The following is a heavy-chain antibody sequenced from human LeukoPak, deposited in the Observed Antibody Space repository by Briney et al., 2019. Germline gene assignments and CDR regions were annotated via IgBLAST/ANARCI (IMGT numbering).Heavy chain of an antibody. D-gene: IGHD6-13*01. J-gene: IGHJ5*02. CDR1: GGSFSGYY. V-gene: IGHV4-34*01. CDR3: ARGRIAAAP. Sequence: SETLSLTCAVYGGSFSGYYWSWVRQPPGKGLEWIGEINHSGSTNYNPSLKSRVTISVDTSKNQFSLKLSSVTAADTAVYYCARGRIAAAPWGQGTLVTVSS. CDR2: INHSGST.